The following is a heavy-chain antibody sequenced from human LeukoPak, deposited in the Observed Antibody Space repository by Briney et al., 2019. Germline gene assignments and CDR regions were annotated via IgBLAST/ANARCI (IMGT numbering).Heavy chain of an antibody. D-gene: IGHD2-2*01. J-gene: IGHJ5*02. CDR1: GGTFSGYA. CDR2: IIPIFGTA. Sequence: SVKVSCKASGGTFSGYAISWVRQAPGQGLEWMGGIIPIFGTANYAQKFQGRVTITTDESTSTAYMELSSLRSEDTAVYYCARDGTRSTWFDPWGQGTLVTVSS. V-gene: IGHV1-69*05. CDR3: ARDGTRSTWFDP.